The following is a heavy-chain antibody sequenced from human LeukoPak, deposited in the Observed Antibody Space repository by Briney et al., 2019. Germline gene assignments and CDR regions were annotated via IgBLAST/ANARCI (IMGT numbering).Heavy chain of an antibody. Sequence: GGSLRLSCAASGFTFSDSAIRWVRQASGKGLEWVGRIRGKSNSYAANYAASVKGRFTISRDESKNTAYLQMNSLRTEDTAMYYCTTTVYGSGKAGYWGQGTLVSVS. V-gene: IGHV3-73*01. CDR2: IRGKSNSYAA. J-gene: IGHJ4*02. D-gene: IGHD3-10*01. CDR1: GFTFSDSA. CDR3: TTTVYGSGKAGY.